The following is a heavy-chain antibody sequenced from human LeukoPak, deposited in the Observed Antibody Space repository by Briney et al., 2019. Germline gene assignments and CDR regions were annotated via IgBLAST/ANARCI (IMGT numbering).Heavy chain of an antibody. J-gene: IGHJ6*03. CDR1: GGSFSGYY. CDR2: INHSGST. CDR3: ARPPPRGYCSGGSCYGPSEYYYYYMDV. D-gene: IGHD2-15*01. Sequence: SETLSLTCAVYGGSFSGYYWSWIRQPPGKGLEWIGEINHSGSTNYNPSLKSRVTISVDTSKNQFSLKLSSVTAADTAVYYCARPPPRGYCSGGSCYGPSEYYYYYMDVWGKGTTVTVSS. V-gene: IGHV4-34*01.